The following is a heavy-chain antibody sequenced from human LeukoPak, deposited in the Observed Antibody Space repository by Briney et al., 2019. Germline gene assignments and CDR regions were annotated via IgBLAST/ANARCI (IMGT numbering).Heavy chain of an antibody. CDR3: AKGVEDLGIYYYYYMDV. J-gene: IGHJ6*03. CDR1: GFTFSSYTFSTYA. D-gene: IGHD2-15*01. V-gene: IGHV3-23*01. CDR2: VSGSGVST. Sequence: PGGSLRLSCAASGFTFSSYTFSTYAMSWVRQAPGKGLEWVSAVSGSGVSTYYADSVKGRFTISRGNSKNTLYLQMNGLRAEDTAVYYCAKGVEDLGIYYYYYMDVWGKGTTVTVSS.